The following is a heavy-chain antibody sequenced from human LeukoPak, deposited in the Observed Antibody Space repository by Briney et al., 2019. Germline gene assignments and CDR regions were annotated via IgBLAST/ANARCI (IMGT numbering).Heavy chain of an antibody. V-gene: IGHV4-34*01. CDR1: GGSFSGYY. D-gene: IGHD5-24*01. Sequence: PSETLSLTCAVYGGSFSGYYWSWIRQPPGKGLEWIGEINHSGSTNYNPSLKSRVTISVDTSKNQFSLKLSSVTAADTAVYYCARQVEMAIQGEFDYWGQGTLVTVSS. CDR3: ARQVEMAIQGEFDY. CDR2: INHSGST. J-gene: IGHJ4*02.